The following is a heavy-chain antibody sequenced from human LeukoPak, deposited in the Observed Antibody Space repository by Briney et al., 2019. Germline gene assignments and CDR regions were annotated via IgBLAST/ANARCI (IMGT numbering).Heavy chain of an antibody. D-gene: IGHD6-13*01. CDR3: ARDLGIAPTF. Sequence: PGGSLRLSCAASGFTFSSYAMNWVRQAPGKGLEWVSYISSSSSPIYYADSVKGRFTISRDNAKNSLYLQMNSLRGEDTAVYYCARDLGIAPTFGGQGTLVTVSS. CDR1: GFTFSSYA. CDR2: ISSSSSPI. V-gene: IGHV3-48*01. J-gene: IGHJ4*02.